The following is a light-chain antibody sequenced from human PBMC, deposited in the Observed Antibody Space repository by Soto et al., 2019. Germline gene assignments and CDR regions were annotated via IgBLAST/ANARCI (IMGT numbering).Light chain of an antibody. Sequence: QSVLTQPPSAFGTPGQRVTISCSGSSSNIGSNTVNWYQQLPRTAPKLLIYSDNQRPSGVPDRFSGSKSGTSASLAISGLQSEDEADYYCAAWDDSLKGYVFGAGTKLTVL. CDR3: AAWDDSLKGYV. V-gene: IGLV1-44*01. CDR2: SDN. CDR1: SSNIGSNT. J-gene: IGLJ1*01.